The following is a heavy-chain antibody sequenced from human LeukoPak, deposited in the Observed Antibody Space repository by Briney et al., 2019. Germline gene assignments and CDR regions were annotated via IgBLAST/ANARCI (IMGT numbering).Heavy chain of an antibody. V-gene: IGHV3-21*01. CDR2: ISGSNSYI. CDR3: ARALTTLTYEGY. J-gene: IGHJ4*02. CDR1: GFTFSSYT. D-gene: IGHD1-1*01. Sequence: GGSQRLSWAAAGFTFSSYTMHWIRQAPGKGLEWVSSISGSNSYIFYADSVKGRFTVSRDNAKDSLYLQMNSLRAEDTAVYYCARALTTLTYEGYWGQGTLVTVSS.